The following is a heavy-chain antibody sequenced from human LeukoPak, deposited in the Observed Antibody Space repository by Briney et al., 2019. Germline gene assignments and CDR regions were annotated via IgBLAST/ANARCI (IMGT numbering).Heavy chain of an antibody. J-gene: IGHJ6*03. CDR2: ITSDGRYK. CDR1: GFTFSNYN. CDR3: ARAGYCSSTSCYDYYYYYMDV. Sequence: GGSLRLSCAASGFTFSNYNMNWVRQAPGKSLEWVSSITSDGRYKYYVDSVRGRFTISRDNAKNSLYLQMNSLRAEDTALYYCARAGYCSSTSCYDYYYYYMDVWGKGTTVTVSS. V-gene: IGHV3-21*04. D-gene: IGHD2-2*01.